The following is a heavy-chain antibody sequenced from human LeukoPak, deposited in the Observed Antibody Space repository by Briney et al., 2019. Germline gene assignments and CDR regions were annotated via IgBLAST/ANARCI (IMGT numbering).Heavy chain of an antibody. Sequence: GGSLRLSCAASGFTVSSNYMSWVRQAPGKGLEWVSVIYSGGSTYYADSVKGRFTISRDNSKNTLYLQMNSLRAEDTAVYYCARVGAQWPYDYWGQGTLVTVSS. CDR2: IYSGGST. CDR1: GFTVSSNY. V-gene: IGHV3-53*01. CDR3: ARVGAQWPYDY. D-gene: IGHD6-19*01. J-gene: IGHJ4*02.